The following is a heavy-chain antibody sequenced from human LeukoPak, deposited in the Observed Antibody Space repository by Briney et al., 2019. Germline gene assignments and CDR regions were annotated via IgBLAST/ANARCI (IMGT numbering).Heavy chain of an antibody. V-gene: IGHV3-30*04. J-gene: IGHJ6*02. CDR2: ISYDGSNK. CDR3: ARDPGIPNYYYYGMDV. Sequence: GGSLRLSCAASGFTFSSYAMHWVRQAPGKGLEWVAVISYDGSNKYYADSVKGRFTISRDNSKNTLYLQMNGLRAEDTAVYYCARDPGIPNYYYYGMDVWGQGTTVTVSS. CDR1: GFTFSSYA.